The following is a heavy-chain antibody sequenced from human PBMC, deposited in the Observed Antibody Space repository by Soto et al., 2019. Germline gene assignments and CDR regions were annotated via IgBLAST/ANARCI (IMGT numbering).Heavy chain of an antibody. CDR1: GYIFSSYW. CDR3: ARPYGGNSPFFDY. V-gene: IGHV5-51*01. CDR2: IYPGDSDT. D-gene: IGHD4-17*01. J-gene: IGHJ4*01. Sequence: GESLKISCKGSGYIFSSYWIGWVRQVPGKGLEWMGNIYPGDSDTRYSPSFQGHVTISIDKSINTAYLQWTSLRASETAMYYCARPYGGNSPFFDYWGQGSLVTVSS.